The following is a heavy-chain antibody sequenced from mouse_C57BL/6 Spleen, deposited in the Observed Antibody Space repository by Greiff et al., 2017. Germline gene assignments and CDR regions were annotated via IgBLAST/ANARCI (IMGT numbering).Heavy chain of an antibody. Sequence: QVQLQQPGAELVQPGAPVKLSCKASGYTLTSYWMQWVKQRPGQGLEWIGETDPSDSYTNYNQKFKGKGTLTVETSSSTAYMQLSSLTSEDSAVYYCARTGYYGSSYFADWGQGTLVTVAA. J-gene: IGHJ3*01. D-gene: IGHD1-1*01. V-gene: IGHV1-50*01. CDR1: GYTLTSYW. CDR2: TDPSDSYT. CDR3: ARTGYYGSSYFAD.